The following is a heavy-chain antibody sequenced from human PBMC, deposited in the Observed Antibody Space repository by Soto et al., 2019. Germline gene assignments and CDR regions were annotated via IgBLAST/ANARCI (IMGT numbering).Heavy chain of an antibody. V-gene: IGHV3-7*05. J-gene: IGHJ3*02. CDR2: IKGDGSAK. D-gene: IGHD6-25*01. CDR1: GFTFGNYW. CDR3: ARDVSPGSSGYSLDEFDI. Sequence: GGSLRLSCAASGFTFGNYWMTWVRQAPGKGLEWVANIKGDGSAKSYLDSVRGRFTVSRDNAENSLFLQMNILRAEDTALYYCARDVSPGSSGYSLDEFDIWGQGPMVTVAS.